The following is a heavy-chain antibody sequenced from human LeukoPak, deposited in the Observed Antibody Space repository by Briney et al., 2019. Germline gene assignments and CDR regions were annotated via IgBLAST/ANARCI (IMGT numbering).Heavy chain of an antibody. J-gene: IGHJ4*02. CDR1: GFTFSSYS. CDR2: ISSSSSFI. V-gene: IGHV3-21*01. CDR3: ARDGSGSYYDPPDY. Sequence: GGSLRLSCAASGFTFSSYSMNWVRQAPGKGLEWVSSISSSSSFIYYADSVKGRFTISRDNAKHSLSLQMNSLRAEDTAVYYCARDGSGSYYDPPDYWGQGTLVTVS. D-gene: IGHD3-10*01.